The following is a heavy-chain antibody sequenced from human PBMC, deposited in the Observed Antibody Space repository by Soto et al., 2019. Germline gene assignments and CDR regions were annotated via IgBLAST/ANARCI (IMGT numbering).Heavy chain of an antibody. V-gene: IGHV4-59*01. J-gene: IGHJ6*02. CDR2: IYYSGST. Sequence: PSETLSLTCTVSGGSISSYYWSWIRQPPGKGLEWIGYIYYSGSTNYNPSLKSRVTISVDTSKNQFSLKLSSVTAADTAVYYCAGCIAAAGTHYYYYGMDVWGQGTTVTVSS. D-gene: IGHD6-13*01. CDR1: GGSISSYY. CDR3: AGCIAAAGTHYYYYGMDV.